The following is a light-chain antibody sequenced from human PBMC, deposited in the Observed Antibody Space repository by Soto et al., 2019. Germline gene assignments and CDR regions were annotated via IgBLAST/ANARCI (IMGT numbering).Light chain of an antibody. Sequence: EVAMTLSPDTLSVSPREGATLSCRASQSVSRYLAWYQQKPGQAPRLLIYDASIRATGIPVRFSGSGSGTEFTLTISNLQYAEFAVYYCRRYDHWPPWTFGEGTKVDI. J-gene: IGKJ1*01. CDR1: QSVSRY. CDR3: RRYDHWPPWT. CDR2: DAS. V-gene: IGKV3-15*01.